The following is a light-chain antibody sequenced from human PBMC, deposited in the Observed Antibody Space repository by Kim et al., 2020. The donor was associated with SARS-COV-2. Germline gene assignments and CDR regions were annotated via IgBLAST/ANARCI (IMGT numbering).Light chain of an antibody. J-gene: IGKJ2*01. CDR2: GAS. Sequence: SVSPRQWATLSCLASPRVSSLFAPYQQPPGQAPRLLIFGASPRATGLPARFSGTRSGPEFTLTISILQSEDFSVYYCQPYNNWPYTFGQGPKLEI. CDR3: QPYNNWPYT. CDR1: PRVSSL. V-gene: IGKV3-15*01.